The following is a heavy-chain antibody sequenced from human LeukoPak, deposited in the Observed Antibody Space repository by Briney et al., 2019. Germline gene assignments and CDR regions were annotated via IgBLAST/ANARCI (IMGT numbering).Heavy chain of an antibody. Sequence: SETLSLTCAVYGGSLSGYYWSWIRQSPGKGLEWIGEINHTGGTNYNPSLKSRVTLSVDTSKNQFTLKLNSVTAEDTAVYYCARSCVADRHSAPGYWGQGTLVTVSS. J-gene: IGHJ4*02. CDR2: INHTGGT. CDR1: GGSLSGYY. CDR3: ARSCVADRHSAPGY. D-gene: IGHD6-6*01. V-gene: IGHV4-34*01.